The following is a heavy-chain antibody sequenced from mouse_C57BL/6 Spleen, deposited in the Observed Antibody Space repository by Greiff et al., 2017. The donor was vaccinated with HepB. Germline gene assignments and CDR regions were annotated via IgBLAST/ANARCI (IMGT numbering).Heavy chain of an antibody. CDR3: ATSSYGWFAY. V-gene: IGHV1-81*01. Sequence: QVQLQQSGAELARPGASVKLSCKASGYTFTSYGISWVKQRTGQGLEWIGEIYPRSGNTYYNEKFKGKATLTADKSSSTAYMELRSLTSEDSAVYFCATSSYGWFAYWGQGTLVTVSA. J-gene: IGHJ3*01. CDR1: GYTFTSYG. D-gene: IGHD1-1*01. CDR2: IYPRSGNT.